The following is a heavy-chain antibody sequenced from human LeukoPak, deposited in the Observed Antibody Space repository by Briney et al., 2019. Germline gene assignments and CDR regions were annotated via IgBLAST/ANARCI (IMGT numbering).Heavy chain of an antibody. D-gene: IGHD1-26*01. V-gene: IGHV3-30-3*01. CDR1: GFTFSTYT. J-gene: IGHJ4*02. CDR3: ARDSRYLVGAKAYFDY. Sequence: GGSLRLSCAASGFTFSTYTMHWVRQAQGKGLEWVAFISFDGSNTYYADSVKGRFTISRDNSKNPLYLQMNSLRAEDTAVYYCARDSRYLVGAKAYFDYWGQGTLVTVSS. CDR2: ISFDGSNT.